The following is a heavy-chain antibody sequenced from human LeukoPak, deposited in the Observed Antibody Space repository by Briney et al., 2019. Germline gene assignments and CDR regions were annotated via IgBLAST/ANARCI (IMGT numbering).Heavy chain of an antibody. J-gene: IGHJ4*02. CDR2: TYYRSKWYN. CDR1: GDSVSSNSAA. CDR3: ARGPAGIVVGATSFDY. D-gene: IGHD1-26*01. Sequence: SQTLSLTCAISGDSVSSNSAAWNWIRQSPSRGLEWLGRTYYRSKWYNDYAVSVKSRITINPDTSKNQFSLQLNSVTPEDTAVYYCARGPAGIVVGATSFDYWGQGTLVTVSS. V-gene: IGHV6-1*01.